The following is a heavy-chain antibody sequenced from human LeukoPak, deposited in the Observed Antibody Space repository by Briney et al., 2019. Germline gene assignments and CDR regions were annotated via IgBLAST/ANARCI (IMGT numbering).Heavy chain of an antibody. V-gene: IGHV4-39*07. CDR2: IHYGGST. J-gene: IGHJ4*02. CDR3: ASGYSYDLFDY. D-gene: IGHD5-18*01. CDR1: GGSISSYSYY. Sequence: SETLSLTCTVSGGSISSYSYYWGWIRQPPGKGLEWIGSIHYGGSTYYNPSLKSRVTISVDTSKNQFSLKLSSVTAADTAVYYCASGYSYDLFDYWGQGTLVTVSS.